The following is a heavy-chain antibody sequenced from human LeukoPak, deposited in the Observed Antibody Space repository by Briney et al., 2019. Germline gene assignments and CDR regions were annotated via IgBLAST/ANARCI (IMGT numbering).Heavy chain of an antibody. CDR2: IKHSGST. V-gene: IGHV4-34*01. CDR3: ARAELTYYYGS. Sequence: SETLSLTCAVYGESFSGYYWSWIRYPPGKGLEWIGEIKHSGSTNYNPSLKSRVTISVDTSKNQFSLKLSSVTAADTAVYYCARAELTYYYGSWGQGTLVTVSS. D-gene: IGHD3-10*01. CDR1: GESFSGYY. J-gene: IGHJ5*02.